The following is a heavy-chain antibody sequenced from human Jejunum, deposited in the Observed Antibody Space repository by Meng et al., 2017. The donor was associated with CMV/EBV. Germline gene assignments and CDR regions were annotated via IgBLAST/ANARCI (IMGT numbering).Heavy chain of an antibody. V-gene: IGHV3-30*03. Sequence: LRLSCAAYGLSFSLYGMHWVRQAPGKGLEWVAVISFDGSYRYYANSVKGRFTISRDSSKNTLYLDMNSLKPEDTAVYYCAVGASRSDHWGQGALVTVSS. J-gene: IGHJ5*02. D-gene: IGHD1-26*01. CDR3: AVGASRSDH. CDR1: GLSFSLYG. CDR2: ISFDGSYR.